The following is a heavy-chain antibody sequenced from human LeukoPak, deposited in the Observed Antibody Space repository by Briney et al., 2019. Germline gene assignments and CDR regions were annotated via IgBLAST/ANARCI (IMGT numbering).Heavy chain of an antibody. Sequence: SVKVSCKASGGTFSSYAISWVRQAPGQGLEWMGRIIPILGIANYAQKFQGRVTITADKSTSTAYMELSSLRSEDTAVYYCARDGIVVVVAATNMDVWGQGTTATVSS. CDR2: IIPILGIA. CDR3: ARDGIVVVVAATNMDV. J-gene: IGHJ6*02. CDR1: GGTFSSYA. D-gene: IGHD2-15*01. V-gene: IGHV1-69*04.